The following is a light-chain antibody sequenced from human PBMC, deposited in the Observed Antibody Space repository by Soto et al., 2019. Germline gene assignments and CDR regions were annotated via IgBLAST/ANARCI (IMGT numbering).Light chain of an antibody. CDR2: AAS. CDR1: QTAYKK. J-gene: IGKJ2*01. CDR3: QEYNRWPPEFI. V-gene: IGKV3-15*01. Sequence: ELEMTQSPASLSASPGETVTLSCRATQTAYKKLAWYQQKPGQPPRLLIFAASTRAPGLPARFSGSGSGTEFTLTISSLQSEDSAIYYCQEYNRWPPEFIFGPGTRLEIK.